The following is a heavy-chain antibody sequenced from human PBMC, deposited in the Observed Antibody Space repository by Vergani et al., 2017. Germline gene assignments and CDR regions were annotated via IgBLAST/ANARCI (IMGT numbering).Heavy chain of an antibody. D-gene: IGHD3-10*01. CDR1: GGSISSGSCY. CDR3: WCGSGEDFDY. J-gene: IGHJ4*02. Sequence: QLRLQESGPGLVKPSETLSLTCTVSGGSISSGSCYWGWVRQPPGKGLEWIGTIYYSGTTHYKPSLKSRVTISVDTSKNQLSLKLSSVTAADTAVYYCWCGSGEDFDYWGQGTLVTVSS. V-gene: IGHV4-39*01. CDR2: IYYSGTT.